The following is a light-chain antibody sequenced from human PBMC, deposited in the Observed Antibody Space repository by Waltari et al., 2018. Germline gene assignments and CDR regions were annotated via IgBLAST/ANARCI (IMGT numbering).Light chain of an antibody. CDR2: GTF. CDR3: QQYDISPLT. Sequence: EIVLTQSPGTLSLSPGEGATLSCRTSQTIRTTYLAWYTQKPGQAPTLLIYGTFSRATGIPDRFTGSGSGTYFSLTISSLEAEDFATYYCQQYDISPLTFGGGTKVEIK. J-gene: IGKJ4*01. V-gene: IGKV3-20*01. CDR1: QTIRTTY.